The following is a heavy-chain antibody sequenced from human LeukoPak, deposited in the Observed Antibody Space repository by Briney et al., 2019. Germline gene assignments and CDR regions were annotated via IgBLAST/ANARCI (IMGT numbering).Heavy chain of an antibody. Sequence: GGSLRLSCAASGFTFSSYSMNWVRQAPGKGLEWVSSISSSSSYIYYADSVKGRFTISRDNAKNSLYLQMNSLRAEDTAVYYCARDFVPSTVSHYYDSSGPGYWGQGTLVTVSS. CDR2: ISSSSSYI. V-gene: IGHV3-21*01. CDR1: GFTFSSYS. CDR3: ARDFVPSTVSHYYDSSGPGY. D-gene: IGHD3-22*01. J-gene: IGHJ4*02.